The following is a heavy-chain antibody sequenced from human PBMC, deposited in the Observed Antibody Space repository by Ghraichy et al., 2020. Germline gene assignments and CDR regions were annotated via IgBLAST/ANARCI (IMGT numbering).Heavy chain of an antibody. CDR2: VSNSGTRT. CDR1: GFTFSTYA. J-gene: IGHJ5*01. Sequence: GGSLRLSCAASGFTFSTYAMSWVRQAPGKGLEWVSAVSNSGTRTYYADSVKGRFTISRDNSRDTLYLQMNNLRAEDTAVYYCAKEGVRLGVGSGYGDSWGQGTLVTVSS. V-gene: IGHV3-23*01. D-gene: IGHD5-18*01. CDR3: AKEGVRLGVGSGYGDS.